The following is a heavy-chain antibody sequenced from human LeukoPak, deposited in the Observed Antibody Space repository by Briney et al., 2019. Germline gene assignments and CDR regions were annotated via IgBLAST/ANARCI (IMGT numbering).Heavy chain of an antibody. Sequence: GGSLRFSCAASGFTFSSYAMSWVRQAPGKGLEWVSAISGSGGSTYYADSVKGRFTISRDNSKNTLYLQMDSLRAEDTAVYYCARDEWAGTVAYWGQGTLVTVSS. CDR2: ISGSGGST. V-gene: IGHV3-23*01. CDR1: GFTFSSYA. J-gene: IGHJ4*02. CDR3: ARDEWAGTVAY. D-gene: IGHD6-19*01.